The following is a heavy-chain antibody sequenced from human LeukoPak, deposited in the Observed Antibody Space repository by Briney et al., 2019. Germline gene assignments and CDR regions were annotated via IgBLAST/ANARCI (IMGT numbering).Heavy chain of an antibody. D-gene: IGHD3-22*01. CDR3: ARDFTHYYDSSGYHGDY. J-gene: IGHJ4*02. CDR2: ISSSSSYI. V-gene: IGHV3-21*01. CDR1: GFTFSSYS. Sequence: GSLRLSCAASGFTFSSYSMNWVRQAPGKGLEWVSSISSSSSYIYYAGSVKGRFTISRDNAKNSLYLQMNSLRAEDTAVYYCARDFTHYYDSSGYHGDYWGQGTLVTVSS.